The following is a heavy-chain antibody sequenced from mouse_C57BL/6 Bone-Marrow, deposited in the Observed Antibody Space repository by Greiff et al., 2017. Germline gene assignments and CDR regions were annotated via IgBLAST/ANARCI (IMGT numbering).Heavy chain of an antibody. CDR1: GYTFTDYE. D-gene: IGHD5-5*01. V-gene: IGHV1-15*01. CDR2: IDPETGGT. CDR3: TRRGLHTLYYAMDY. J-gene: IGHJ4*01. Sequence: VQLQQSGAELVRPGASVTLSCKASGYTFTDYEMHWVKQTPVHGLEWIGAIDPETGGTAYNQKFKGKAILTADKSSSTAYMELRSLTSEDSAVYYCTRRGLHTLYYAMDYWGQGTSVTVSS.